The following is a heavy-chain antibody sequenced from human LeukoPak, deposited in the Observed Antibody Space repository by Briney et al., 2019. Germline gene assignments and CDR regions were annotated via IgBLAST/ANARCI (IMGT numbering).Heavy chain of an antibody. CDR2: MNPNSGNT. CDR1: GYTFTSYD. J-gene: IGHJ6*03. V-gene: IGHV1-8*01. Sequence: GASVKVSCKASGYTFTSYDINWVRQATGQGLEWMGWMNPNSGNTGYAQKFQGRVTMTRNTSISTAYMELSSLRSEDTAVYYCARGSGSGSYYIVYHYYYYMDVWGKGTTVTVSS. CDR3: ARGSGSGSYYIVYHYYYYMDV. D-gene: IGHD3-10*01.